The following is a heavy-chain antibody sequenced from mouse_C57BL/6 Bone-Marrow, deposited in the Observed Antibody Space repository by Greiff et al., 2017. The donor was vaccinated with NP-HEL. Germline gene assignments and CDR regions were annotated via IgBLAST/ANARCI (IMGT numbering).Heavy chain of an antibody. CDR2: ISDGGSYT. V-gene: IGHV5-4*03. CDR1: GFTFSSYA. D-gene: IGHD1-1*01. CDR3: ARGYYGSSYDWYFDV. Sequence: EVKLVESGGGLVKPGGSLKLSCAASGFTFSSYAMSWVRQTPEKRLEWVATISDGGSYTYYPDNVKGRFTISRDNAKNNLYLQMSYLKSEDTAMYYCARGYYGSSYDWYFDVWGTGTTVTVSS. J-gene: IGHJ1*03.